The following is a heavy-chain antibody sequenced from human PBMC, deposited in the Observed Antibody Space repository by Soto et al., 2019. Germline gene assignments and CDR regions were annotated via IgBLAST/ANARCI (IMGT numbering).Heavy chain of an antibody. CDR2: IIPIFGTA. Sequence: SVKVSCKASGGTFSSYAISWVRQAPGQGLEWMGGIIPIFGTANYAQKFQGRVTITADEYTSTAYMELSSLRSEDTAVYYCERDGLANWFDPWGQGTMVSVSS. V-gene: IGHV1-69*13. CDR3: ERDGLANWFDP. J-gene: IGHJ5*02. D-gene: IGHD3-22*01. CDR1: GGTFSSYA.